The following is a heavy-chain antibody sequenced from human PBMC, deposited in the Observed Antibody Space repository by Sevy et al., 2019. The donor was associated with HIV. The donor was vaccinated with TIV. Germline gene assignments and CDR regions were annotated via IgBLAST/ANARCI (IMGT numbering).Heavy chain of an antibody. CDR2: IIPIFGTA. CDR1: GGTFSSYA. CDR3: ARDGTTVGYYYYYGMDV. V-gene: IGHV1-69*13. D-gene: IGHD4-17*01. J-gene: IGHJ6*02. Sequence: ASVKVSCKASGGTFSSYAISWVRQAPGQGLEWMGGIIPIFGTANYAKKFQGRVTITADESTSTAYMELSSLRSEDTAVYYCARDGTTVGYYYYYGMDVWGQGTTVTVSS.